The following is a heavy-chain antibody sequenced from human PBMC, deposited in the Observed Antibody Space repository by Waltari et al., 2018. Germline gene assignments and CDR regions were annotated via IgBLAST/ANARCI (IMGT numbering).Heavy chain of an antibody. Sequence: QVQLQESGPGLVKPSETLSLTCTVSGGSISSQYWSWLRQPPGKGLEWIGYIYYSGSTNYNPSLKSRVTISVDTSKNQFSLKLSSVTAADTAVYYCARVDCSGGSCFAFDIWGQGTMVTVSS. V-gene: IGHV4-59*11. J-gene: IGHJ3*02. D-gene: IGHD2-15*01. CDR1: GGSISSQY. CDR2: IYYSGST. CDR3: ARVDCSGGSCFAFDI.